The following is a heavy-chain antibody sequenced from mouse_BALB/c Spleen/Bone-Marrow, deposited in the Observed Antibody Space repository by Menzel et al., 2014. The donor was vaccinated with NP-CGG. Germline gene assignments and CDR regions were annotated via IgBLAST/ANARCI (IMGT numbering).Heavy chain of an antibody. Sequence: EVKVVESGGGLVKPGGSLKLSCAASGFTFSSYAMSWVRQTPEKRLEWVASITRGGNTYYPDSVKGRFTISRDNARDILYLQMSSLRSEDTAMYYCARGEIYYYGSTHYFDHWGQGTTLTVSS. CDR2: ITRGGNT. V-gene: IGHV5-6-5*01. D-gene: IGHD1-1*01. CDR3: ARGEIYYYGSTHYFDH. CDR1: GFTFSSYA. J-gene: IGHJ2*01.